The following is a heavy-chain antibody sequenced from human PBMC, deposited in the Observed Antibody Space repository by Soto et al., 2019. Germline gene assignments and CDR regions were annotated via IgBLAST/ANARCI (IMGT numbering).Heavy chain of an antibody. J-gene: IGHJ5*02. CDR3: AGHLWFGELFWFDP. Sequence: QLQLQESGPGLVKPSETLSLTCTVSGGSISSTSYYWGWIRQPPGKGLEWIGSIHYNGNTYYNPSLKSRVTISVDTSKNQFSLQLTSVTAADTAVYYCAGHLWFGELFWFDPWGQGTLVTVSS. V-gene: IGHV4-39*01. D-gene: IGHD3-10*01. CDR1: GGSISSTSYY. CDR2: IHYNGNT.